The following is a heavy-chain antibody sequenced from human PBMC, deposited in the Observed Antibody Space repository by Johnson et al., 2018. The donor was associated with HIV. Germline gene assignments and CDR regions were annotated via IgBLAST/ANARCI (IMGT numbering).Heavy chain of an antibody. V-gene: IGHV3-20*04. CDR2: INWNGGST. J-gene: IGHJ3*02. CDR1: GFTFGDFG. CDR3: AKDIAVAGTTDRFDAFDI. D-gene: IGHD6-19*01. Sequence: VQLVESGGGVVQPGRSLRLSCAASGFTFGDFGMSWVRQSPGKGLEWVSGINWNGGSTGYADSVQGRFSISRDNAKNSLYLQMNSLRAEDTALYYCAKDIAVAGTTDRFDAFDIWGQGTMVTVSS.